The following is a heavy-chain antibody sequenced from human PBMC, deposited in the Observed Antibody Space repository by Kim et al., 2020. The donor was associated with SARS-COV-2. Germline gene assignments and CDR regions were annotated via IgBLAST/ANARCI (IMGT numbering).Heavy chain of an antibody. Sequence: GESVQGRFTISLDNAKNTLYLQMNSLRAEDTAVYYCVRRQFTSGWYYFDYWGQGTLVTVSS. CDR3: VRRQFTSGWYYFDY. V-gene: IGHV3-74*01. D-gene: IGHD6-19*01. J-gene: IGHJ4*02.